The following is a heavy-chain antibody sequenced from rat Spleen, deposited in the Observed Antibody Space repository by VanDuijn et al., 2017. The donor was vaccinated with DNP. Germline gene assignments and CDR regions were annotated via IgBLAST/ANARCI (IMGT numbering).Heavy chain of an antibody. Sequence: EVQLVESGGGLVQPGRSMKLSCAASGFTLSNYYMAWVRQAPTKGLEWVASISTGGGYTYYRDSVKGRFTISRDNAKSTLYLQMNSLRSEDMATYFCARWGGDYFDYWGQGVMVTVSS. CDR1: GFTLSNYY. V-gene: IGHV5-25*01. CDR2: ISTGGGYT. J-gene: IGHJ2*01. CDR3: ARWGGDYFDY.